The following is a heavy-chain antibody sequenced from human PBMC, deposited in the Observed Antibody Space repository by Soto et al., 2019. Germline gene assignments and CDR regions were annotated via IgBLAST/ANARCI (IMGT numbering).Heavy chain of an antibody. CDR1: GYTFTSYD. D-gene: IGHD3-10*01. J-gene: IGHJ5*02. Sequence: QVQLVQSGAEVKKPGASVKVSCKASGYTFTSYDINWVRQATGQGLEWMGWMNPNSGNTAYAQKFQGRVTMTRNPSISTAYMEFSSLKSEDTAVYFCSGERSGGGGNWFDPWGQGTLVTVS. CDR3: SGERSGGGGNWFDP. CDR2: MNPNSGNT. V-gene: IGHV1-8*01.